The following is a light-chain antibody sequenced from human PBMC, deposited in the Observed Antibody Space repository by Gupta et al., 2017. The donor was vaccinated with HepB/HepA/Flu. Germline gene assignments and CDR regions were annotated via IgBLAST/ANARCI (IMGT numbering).Light chain of an antibody. J-gene: IGLJ3*02. CDR1: RSNIGSYT. Sequence: QSVLTQPPSASGTPGQRVTIPCSGSRSNIGSYTVNWYQQVPGTAPKLLIYSNDQRPSGVPDRFSGSKSGTSASLAISGLQSEDEADYYCAAWDNSLKGWVFGGGTKLTVL. CDR3: AAWDNSLKGWV. V-gene: IGLV1-44*01. CDR2: SND.